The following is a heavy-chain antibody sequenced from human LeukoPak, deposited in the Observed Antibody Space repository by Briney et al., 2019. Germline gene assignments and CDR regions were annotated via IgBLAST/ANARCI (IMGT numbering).Heavy chain of an antibody. J-gene: IGHJ3*02. CDR3: VKSNSRYQPWTLDI. D-gene: IGHD2-2*01. Sequence: TSETLSLTCTVSSGSFRTYYWSWIRQPPGKGLEWIGYIFYNEGTSYNPSLKSRVAISVDTSNNQLSLKVNSVTAADTAMYYCVKSNSRYQPWTLDIWGRGTMVTVSS. CDR1: SGSFRTYY. CDR2: IFYNEGT. V-gene: IGHV4-59*01.